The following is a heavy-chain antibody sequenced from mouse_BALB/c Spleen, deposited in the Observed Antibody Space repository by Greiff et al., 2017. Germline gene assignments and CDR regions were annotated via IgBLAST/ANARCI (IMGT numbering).Heavy chain of an antibody. J-gene: IGHJ2*01. CDR3: ARQYSKNYFDY. Sequence: EVKLLESGGGLVQPGGSLKLSCAASGFTFSSYTMSWVRQTPEKRLEWVAYISNGGGSTYYPDTVKGRFTISRDNAKNTLYLQMSSLKSEDTAMYYCARQYSKNYFDYGGQGTTLTVSS. D-gene: IGHD2-5*01. V-gene: IGHV5-12-2*01. CDR1: GFTFSSYT. CDR2: ISNGGGST.